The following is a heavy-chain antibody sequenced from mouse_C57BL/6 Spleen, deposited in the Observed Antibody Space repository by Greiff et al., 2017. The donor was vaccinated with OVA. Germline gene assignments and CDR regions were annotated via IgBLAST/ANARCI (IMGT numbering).Heavy chain of an antibody. J-gene: IGHJ4*01. CDR2: IYPGSGST. V-gene: IGHV1-55*01. Sequence: QVQLQQPGAELVKPGASVKMSCKASGYTFTSYWITWVKQRPGQGLEWIGDIYPGSGSTNYNEKFKSKATLTVDTSSSTAYMQLSSLTSEDSAVYYCARGGSSGSYAMDYWGQGTSVTVSS. CDR1: GYTFTSYW. CDR3: ARGGSSGSYAMDY. D-gene: IGHD3-2*02.